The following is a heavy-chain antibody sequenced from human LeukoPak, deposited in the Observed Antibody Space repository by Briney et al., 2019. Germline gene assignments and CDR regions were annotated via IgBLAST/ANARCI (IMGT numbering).Heavy chain of an antibody. V-gene: IGHV4-61*02. CDR2: IYTSGST. Sequence: SETLSLTCTVSGGSISSGSYDWGWIRQPGGKGLEWIGRIYTSGSTNYNPSLKSRVPISVDPSKNQFSLKLSSVTAADTAVYYCARWGYSGYDLSLSWFDPWGQGTLVTVSS. D-gene: IGHD5-12*01. J-gene: IGHJ5*02. CDR3: ARWGYSGYDLSLSWFDP. CDR1: GGSISSGSYD.